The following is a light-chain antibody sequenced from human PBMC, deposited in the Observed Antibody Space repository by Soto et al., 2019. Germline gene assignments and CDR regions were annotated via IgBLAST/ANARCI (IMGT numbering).Light chain of an antibody. V-gene: IGLV2-8*01. Sequence: SALTQPPSASGSPGQSVAISCTGTNSDVGGYNYVSWYQHHPGKVPKLMMYEVTKRPSGVPDRFSGSKSGNTASLTVSGLQAEDEAEYYCSSYTRNYTVVLGGGTTLTVL. J-gene: IGLJ2*01. CDR3: SSYTRNYTVV. CDR2: EVT. CDR1: NSDVGGYNY.